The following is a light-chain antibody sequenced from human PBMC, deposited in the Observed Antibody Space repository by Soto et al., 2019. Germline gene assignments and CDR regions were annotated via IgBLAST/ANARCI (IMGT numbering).Light chain of an antibody. CDR1: SSDVGGYNY. J-gene: IGLJ1*01. CDR3: SSYAGSDYV. V-gene: IGLV2-8*01. CDR2: EVS. Sequence: QSALTQPPSASGSPGQSVTISCTGTSSDVGGYNYVSWYQQHPGKAPKLMIYEVSKRPSGFPDRFSGSKSGNTASLTVSGLQAEDEADYYCSSYAGSDYVFGTGTKVTVL.